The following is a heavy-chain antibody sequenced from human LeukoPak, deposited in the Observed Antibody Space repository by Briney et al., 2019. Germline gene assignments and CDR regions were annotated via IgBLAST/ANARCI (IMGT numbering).Heavy chain of an antibody. CDR2: ISVSGVST. CDR1: GFTFSSYA. J-gene: IGHJ4*02. Sequence: GGSLRLSCAASGFTFSSYAMSWVRQAPGKGLEWVSAISVSGVSTYYADSVKGRFTISRDNSKNTLYLQMNSLRAEDTAVYYCARGQIQLWLLGYYFDYWGQGTLVTVSS. CDR3: ARGQIQLWLLGYYFDY. V-gene: IGHV3-23*01. D-gene: IGHD5-18*01.